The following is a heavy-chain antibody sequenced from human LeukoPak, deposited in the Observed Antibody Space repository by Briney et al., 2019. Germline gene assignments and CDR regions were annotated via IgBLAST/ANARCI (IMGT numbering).Heavy chain of an antibody. CDR1: GGSFSGYY. D-gene: IGHD6-13*01. Sequence: SETLSLTCAVYGGSFSGYYWSWIRQPPGKGLEWIGEINHSGSTNYNPSLKSRVTISVDTSKNQFSLKLSSVTAADTAVNYCARGRHLYSSSWFKTPRQFDYWCQGTLVTVSS. V-gene: IGHV4-34*01. CDR3: ARGRHLYSSSWFKTPRQFDY. CDR2: INHSGST. J-gene: IGHJ4*02.